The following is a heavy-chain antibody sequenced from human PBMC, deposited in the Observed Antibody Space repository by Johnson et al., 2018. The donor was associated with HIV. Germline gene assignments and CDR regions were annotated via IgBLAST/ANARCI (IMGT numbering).Heavy chain of an antibody. D-gene: IGHD2-2*01. V-gene: IGHV3-30*02. Sequence: VQLVESGGGVVQPGGSLRLSCAASGFTFSNYGMHWVRQAPGKGLEWVTFIRYDGSKLYYAHSVKGRFTISRDNSKNTLYLQLNSLRTEDTAVYYCVSESLLPAMTAFNLWGQGTMVTVSS. CDR3: VSESLLPAMTAFNL. CDR1: GFTFSNYG. CDR2: IRYDGSKL. J-gene: IGHJ3*01.